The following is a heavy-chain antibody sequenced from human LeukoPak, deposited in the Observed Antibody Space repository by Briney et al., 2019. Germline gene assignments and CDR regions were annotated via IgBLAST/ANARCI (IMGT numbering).Heavy chain of an antibody. V-gene: IGHV4-34*01. CDR3: ASARDSSQNDY. D-gene: IGHD6-13*01. CDR2: INHSGST. CDR1: GGSFSGYY. J-gene: IGHJ4*02. Sequence: PSETLSLTCAVYGGSFSGYYWSWIRQPPGKGLEWIGEINHSGSTNYSPSLKSRVTISVDTSKNQFSLKLSSVTAADTAVYYCASARDSSQNDYWGQGTLVTVSS.